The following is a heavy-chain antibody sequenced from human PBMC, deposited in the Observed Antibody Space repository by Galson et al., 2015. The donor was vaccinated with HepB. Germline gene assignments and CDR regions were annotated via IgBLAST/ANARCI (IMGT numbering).Heavy chain of an antibody. CDR1: GFTFSSYA. CDR3: ARESRALEWYSVFDY. Sequence: SLRLSCAASGFTFSSYAMHWVRQAPGKGLEWVAVISYDGSNKYYADSVKGRFTISRDNSKNTLYLQMNSLRAEDTAVYYCARESRALEWYSVFDYWGQGTLVTVSS. J-gene: IGHJ4*02. D-gene: IGHD3-3*01. CDR2: ISYDGSNK. V-gene: IGHV3-30*04.